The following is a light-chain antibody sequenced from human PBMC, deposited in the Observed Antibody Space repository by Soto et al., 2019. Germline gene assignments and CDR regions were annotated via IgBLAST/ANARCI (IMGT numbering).Light chain of an antibody. Sequence: DIQMTQFPSTLSASVGDRVTITCRASQTTNTWLAWYQQKPGTAPKLLIYDASSLEGGVPSRFSASGSGTEFTLTISSLQPDALATYYCQQYISYPYTFGQGTKVEIK. CDR2: DAS. CDR3: QQYISYPYT. J-gene: IGKJ2*01. V-gene: IGKV1-5*01. CDR1: QTTNTW.